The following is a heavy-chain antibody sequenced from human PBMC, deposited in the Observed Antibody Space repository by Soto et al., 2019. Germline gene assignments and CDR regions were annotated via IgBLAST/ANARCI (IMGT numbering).Heavy chain of an antibody. J-gene: IGHJ3*02. D-gene: IGHD1-1*01. V-gene: IGHV3-48*03. CDR3: TRDHRWNKALAI. CDR2: VSSRGVTK. CDR1: GFRFSHYD. Sequence: GVLRLSCAASGFRFSHYDMHWVRQAPGKGLEWVADVSSRGVTKYYVDSVKGRFTISRDNARNSVDLQMHSLRAEDTAVYYCTRDHRWNKALAICGQGTMVTVPS.